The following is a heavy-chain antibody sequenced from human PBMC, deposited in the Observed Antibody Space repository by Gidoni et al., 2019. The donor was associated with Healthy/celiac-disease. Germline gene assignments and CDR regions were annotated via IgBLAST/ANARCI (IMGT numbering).Heavy chain of an antibody. Sequence: GMHWVRQAPGKGLEWVAVISYAGSNKYYADSVKGRFTISRDNSKNTLYLQMNSLRAEDTAVYYCTRGGITIFGVVITSDAFDIWGQGTMVTVSS. CDR2: ISYAGSNK. D-gene: IGHD3-3*01. V-gene: IGHV3-30*03. J-gene: IGHJ3*02. CDR3: TRGGITIFGVVITSDAFDI. CDR1: G.